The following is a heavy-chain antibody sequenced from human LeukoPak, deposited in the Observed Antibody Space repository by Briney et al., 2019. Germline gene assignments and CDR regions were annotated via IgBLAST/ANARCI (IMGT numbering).Heavy chain of an antibody. CDR1: GGSISSYY. V-gene: IGHV4-4*09. CDR3: ARHTRIAAPIDY. CDR2: IYTSGST. J-gene: IGHJ4*02. D-gene: IGHD6-6*01. Sequence: SETLSLTCTVSGGSISSYYWSWIRQPPGKGLEWIGYIYTSGSTNYNPSLMSRVTISVDTSKNQFSLKLSSVTAADTAVYYCARHTRIAAPIDYWGQGTLVTVSS.